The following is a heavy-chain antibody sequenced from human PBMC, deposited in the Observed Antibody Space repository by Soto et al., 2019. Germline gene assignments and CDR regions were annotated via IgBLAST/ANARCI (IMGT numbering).Heavy chain of an antibody. CDR2: ISYDGSNK. V-gene: IGHV3-30-3*01. D-gene: IGHD2-15*01. Sequence: PGGSLRLSCAASGFTFSSYAMHWVRQAPGKGLEWVAVISYDGSNKYYADSVKGRFTISRDNSKNTLYLQMNSLRPEDTAVYYCARDYCTVGSCYYNYWGQGTLVIVSS. CDR3: ARDYCTVGSCYYNY. CDR1: GFTFSSYA. J-gene: IGHJ4*02.